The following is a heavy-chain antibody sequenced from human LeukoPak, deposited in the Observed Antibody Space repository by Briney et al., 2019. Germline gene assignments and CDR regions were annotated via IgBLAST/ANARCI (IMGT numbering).Heavy chain of an antibody. V-gene: IGHV3-21*04. Sequence: GGSLRLSCAASGFTFSSYSMNWVRQAPGKGLEWVSSISSSSSYIYYADSVKGRFTISRDNAKNTLYLQMNSLRAEDTAVYYCAKTSRGYSGYDSFDYWGQGTLVTVSS. D-gene: IGHD5-12*01. J-gene: IGHJ4*02. CDR2: ISSSSSYI. CDR3: AKTSRGYSGYDSFDY. CDR1: GFTFSSYS.